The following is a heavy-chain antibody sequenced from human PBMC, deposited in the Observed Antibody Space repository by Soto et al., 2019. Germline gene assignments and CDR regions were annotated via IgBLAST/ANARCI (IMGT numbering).Heavy chain of an antibody. V-gene: IGHV1-3*01. J-gene: IGHJ6*03. CDR1: GYTFTSYA. CDR2: INAGNGNT. Sequence: ASVKVSCKASGYTFTSYAMHWVRQAPGQRLEWMGWINAGNGNTKYSQKFQSRVTITRDTSASTAYKELSNLRSENTAVYYCARDEDYYYMDVWGKGTTVTVSS. CDR3: ARDEDYYYMDV.